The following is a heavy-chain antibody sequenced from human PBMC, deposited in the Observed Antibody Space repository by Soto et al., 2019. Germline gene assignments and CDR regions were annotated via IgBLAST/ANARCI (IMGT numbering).Heavy chain of an antibody. V-gene: IGHV4-34*01. D-gene: IGHD3-9*01. J-gene: IGHJ4*02. CDR3: AKGCRGYYDILTGYHYFDY. CDR1: GGSFSGYY. Sequence: AETLSLTCAVYGGSFSGYYWSWIRQPPGKGLEWIGEINHSGSTNYNPSLRSRVTISVDRSKNQFSLKLSSVTAADTAVYFCAKGCRGYYDILTGYHYFDYWGQGTLVTVSS. CDR2: INHSGST.